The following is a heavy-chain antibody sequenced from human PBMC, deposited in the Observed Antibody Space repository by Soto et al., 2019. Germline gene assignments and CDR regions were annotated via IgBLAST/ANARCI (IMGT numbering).Heavy chain of an antibody. J-gene: IGHJ6*02. D-gene: IGHD2-2*01. CDR1: GFTFSSYA. CDR3: AKEPVVVPAYYYGMDV. V-gene: IGHV3-23*01. Sequence: EVQLLESGGGLVQPGGSLRLSCAASGFTFSSYAMSWVRQAPGKGLEWVSAISGSGGSTYYADSVKGRFTISRDNSKNTLYLQMNSLRAEDTAVYYCAKEPVVVPAYYYGMDVWGQGTTVTVSS. CDR2: ISGSGGST.